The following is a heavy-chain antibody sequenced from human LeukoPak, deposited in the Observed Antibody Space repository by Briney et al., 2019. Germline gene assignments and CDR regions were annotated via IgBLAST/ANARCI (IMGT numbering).Heavy chain of an antibody. J-gene: IGHJ4*02. CDR3: ARGPDFWGSFDY. CDR2: ISGSGGST. V-gene: IGHV3-23*01. Sequence: GGSLRLSCAASGFTFSSYAMSWVRQAPGKGLEWVSAISGSGGSTYYADSVKGRFTISRDNSKNTLYLQMNSLRAEDTAVYYCARGPDFWGSFDYWGQGTLVTVSS. D-gene: IGHD3-3*01. CDR1: GFTFSSYA.